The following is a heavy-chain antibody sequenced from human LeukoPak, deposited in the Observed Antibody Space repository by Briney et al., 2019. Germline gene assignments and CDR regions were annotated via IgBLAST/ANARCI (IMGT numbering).Heavy chain of an antibody. CDR2: ISWNSGNI. D-gene: IGHD3-22*01. J-gene: IGHJ5*02. Sequence: GGSLRLSCAASGFTFDDYAMHWVRQAPGKGLEWVSGISWNSGNIGYADSVKGRFTISGDNAKTSLYLQMNSLRAEDTALYYCAKGSTYEYGSSGYGPTWGQGTLVTVSS. CDR1: GFTFDDYA. V-gene: IGHV3-9*01. CDR3: AKGSTYEYGSSGYGPT.